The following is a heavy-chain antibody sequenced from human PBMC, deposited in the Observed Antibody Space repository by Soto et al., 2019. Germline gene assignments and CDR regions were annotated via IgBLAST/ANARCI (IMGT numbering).Heavy chain of an antibody. CDR3: DKAWGLDY. D-gene: IGHD7-27*01. Sequence: EVQLLESGGGLVEPGGSRRLSCAASGFTFSSYTMSWVRQAPGKGLEWVSTISGSGSSTYSADSVEGRFTISRGNSKNTLYLQMNSLRVEDTAIYYCDKAWGLDYWGLGALVTVSS. CDR1: GFTFSSYT. V-gene: IGHV3-23*01. J-gene: IGHJ4*02. CDR2: ISGSGSST.